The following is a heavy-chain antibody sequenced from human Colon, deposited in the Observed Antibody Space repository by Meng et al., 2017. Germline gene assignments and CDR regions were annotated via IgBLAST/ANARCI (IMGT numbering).Heavy chain of an antibody. Sequence: VQCLDSGPGTVSRSAPLTLTCNASVGSVSSGRHYCSLIPQPPGKGLEWIGYMFHSGTTKYNPSLKSRVSMSVDTTKNQFYLKLTSVSVADTAVFYCARLIAGWPFYFDYWGQGILVTVSS. V-gene: IGHV4-61*01. CDR2: MFHSGTT. J-gene: IGHJ4*02. CDR1: VGSVSSGRHY. CDR3: ARLIAGWPFYFDY. D-gene: IGHD6-19*01.